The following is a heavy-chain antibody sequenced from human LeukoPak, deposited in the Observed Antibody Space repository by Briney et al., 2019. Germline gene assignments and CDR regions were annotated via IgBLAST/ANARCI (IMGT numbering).Heavy chain of an antibody. Sequence: GESLKISCRGSGYSFTSYWIGWVRQMPGIGLEWRGIIYPGDSDTKYSPSFQGQVTISADKSISTAYLQWNSLKASDIAMYYCARGTLRGVISNAFDIWGRRTMVTVSS. J-gene: IGHJ3*02. D-gene: IGHD3-10*01. V-gene: IGHV5-51*01. CDR3: ARGTLRGVISNAFDI. CDR1: GYSFTSYW. CDR2: IYPGDSDT.